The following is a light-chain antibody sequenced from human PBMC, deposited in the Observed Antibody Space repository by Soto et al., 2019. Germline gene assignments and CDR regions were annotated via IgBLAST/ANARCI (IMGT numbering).Light chain of an antibody. CDR1: QSVSSY. CDR2: DTS. V-gene: IGKV3-11*01. J-gene: IGKJ5*01. Sequence: EIVLTQSPAILSLSPGERATLSCGASQSVSSYLSWYQQKPGQAPRLLIYDTSNRATGIPARFSGSGSGTDFTLTISSLEPEDFAVYYCQQRSNWPPTFGQGTRLEIK. CDR3: QQRSNWPPT.